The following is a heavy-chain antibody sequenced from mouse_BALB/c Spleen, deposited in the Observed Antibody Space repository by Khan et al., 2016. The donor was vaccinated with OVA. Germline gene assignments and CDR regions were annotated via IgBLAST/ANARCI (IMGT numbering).Heavy chain of an antibody. CDR3: GREWGYWFAY. D-gene: IGHD3-1*01. J-gene: IGHJ3*01. CDR2: ISPGSGNT. CDR1: GYIFIDYN. Sequence: QVHVKQSGPELARPGASVKLSCKASGYIFIDYNINWVKQRTGQGLEWIGEISPGSGNTYYNEKFKGKATLTADNSSSTAYMQHSSLTSEDSAVYWGGREWGYWFAYWGQGTLVTVSA. V-gene: IGHV1-77*01.